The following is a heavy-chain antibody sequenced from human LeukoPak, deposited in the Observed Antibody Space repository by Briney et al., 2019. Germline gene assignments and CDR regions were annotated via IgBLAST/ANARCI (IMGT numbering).Heavy chain of an antibody. V-gene: IGHV4-61*02. CDR3: ARDLEMAFDY. CDR2: IYTSGST. J-gene: IGHJ4*02. D-gene: IGHD5-24*01. CDR1: GGSISSGSYY. Sequence: SQTLSLTCTVSGGSISSGSYYWSWIRQPPGKGLEWIGRIYTSGSTNYNPSLKSRVTISVDTSKNQFSLKLSSVTAADTAVYYCARDLEMAFDYWGQGTLVTVSS.